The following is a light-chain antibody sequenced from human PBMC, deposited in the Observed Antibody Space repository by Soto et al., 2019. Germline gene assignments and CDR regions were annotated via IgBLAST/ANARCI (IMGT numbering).Light chain of an antibody. V-gene: IGLV2-14*01. CDR3: TSYTTRSTHCV. CDR1: SRDVGGYNY. Sequence: QSALTQPASVYGSPGQSITIACNGTSRDVGGYNYVSWYQQHPGKAPKLMIYEVTTRPSGVSNRFSGSKSGNTASLTISGLQAEDEADYYCTSYTTRSTHCVCGGGTKLTVL. CDR2: EVT. J-gene: IGLJ3*02.